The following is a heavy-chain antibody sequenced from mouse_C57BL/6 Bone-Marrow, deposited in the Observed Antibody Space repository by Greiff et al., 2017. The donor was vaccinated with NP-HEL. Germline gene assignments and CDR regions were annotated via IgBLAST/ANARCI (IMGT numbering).Heavy chain of an antibody. CDR3: ARFVSYGSSYGYFDD. V-gene: IGHV7-3*01. J-gene: IGHJ1*03. D-gene: IGHD1-1*01. Sequence: EVKVVESGGGLVQPGGSLSLSCAASGFTFTDYYMSWVRQPPGKALEWLGLIGNKANGYTTEYSAPVKGRFTISRDNSQSILYLQMNAMRAEDSATDYWARFVSYGSSYGYFDDWGTGTTVTVSS. CDR2: IGNKANGYTT. CDR1: GFTFTDYY.